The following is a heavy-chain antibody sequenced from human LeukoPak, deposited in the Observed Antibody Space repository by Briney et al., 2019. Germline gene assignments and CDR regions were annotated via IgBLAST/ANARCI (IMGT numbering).Heavy chain of an antibody. CDR2: ISYDGRTQ. CDR1: GFTFSVYA. Sequence: PGGSLRLSCAASGFTFSVYAMHWVRQAPGKGLEWVAFISYDGRTQDYADSVKGRFTISTDNYKNTLYLQMNSLRADDTAVYYCARDVNYDHTYWGQGTLVTVSS. CDR3: ARDVNYDHTY. V-gene: IGHV3-30*04. D-gene: IGHD1-7*01. J-gene: IGHJ4*02.